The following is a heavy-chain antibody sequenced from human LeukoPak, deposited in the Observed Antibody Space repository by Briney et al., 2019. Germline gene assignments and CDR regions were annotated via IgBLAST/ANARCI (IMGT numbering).Heavy chain of an antibody. J-gene: IGHJ4*02. CDR1: GFTFSGSA. CDR3: TRQELWKSYKY. D-gene: IGHD5-18*01. V-gene: IGHV3-73*01. Sequence: GGSLRLSCAASGFTFSGSAMHWVRQASGKGLEWVGRIRSKANSYATAYAASVKGRFTISRDDSKNTAYLQMNSLETEDTAVYYCTRQELWKSYKYWGQGTLVTVSS. CDR2: IRSKANSYAT.